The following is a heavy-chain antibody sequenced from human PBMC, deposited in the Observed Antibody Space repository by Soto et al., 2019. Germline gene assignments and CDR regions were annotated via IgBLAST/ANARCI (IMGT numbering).Heavy chain of an antibody. CDR3: ARVGPWVPYYYDSSPYTFENWFDP. J-gene: IGHJ5*02. CDR2: IYYSGST. Sequence: SETLSLTCTVSGGSISSGDYYWSWIRQPPGKGLEWIEYIYYSGSTYYNPSLKSRVTLSIDMTNNHVSLILNSVTAADTAVYYCARVGPWVPYYYDSSPYTFENWFDPWGQGTLVTVSS. CDR1: GGSISSGDYY. V-gene: IGHV4-30-4*01. D-gene: IGHD3-22*01.